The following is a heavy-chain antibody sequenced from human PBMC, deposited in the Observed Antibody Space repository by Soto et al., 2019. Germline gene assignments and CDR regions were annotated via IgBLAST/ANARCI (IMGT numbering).Heavy chain of an antibody. CDR3: ARERIAARPFYYYYGMDV. CDR2: INSGGSST. CDR1: GFTFSSYW. J-gene: IGHJ6*02. Sequence: EVQLVESGGGLVQPGGSLRLSCAASGFTFSSYWMHWVRQAPGKGLVWVSGINSGGSSTSYADCVKGRFTISRDNAKNTLYLQMNSLRAEDTAVYYCARERIAARPFYYYYGMDVWGQGTTVTVSS. V-gene: IGHV3-74*01. D-gene: IGHD6-6*01.